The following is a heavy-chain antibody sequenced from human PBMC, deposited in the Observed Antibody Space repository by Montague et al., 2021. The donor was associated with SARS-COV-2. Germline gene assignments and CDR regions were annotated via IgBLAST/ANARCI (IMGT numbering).Heavy chain of an antibody. CDR3: VRGGYHCIY. V-gene: IGHV3-7*03. Sequence: SLRLSCAASGFIFSSSWMSWVRQAPGKGLEWVANINQDGREKNYVDSVKGRFTISRDNAKNSLYLQMNSLTVDDTAIYYCVRGGYHCIYWGQGTLVTVSS. CDR2: INQDGREK. D-gene: IGHD5-18*01. CDR1: GFIFSSSW. J-gene: IGHJ4*02.